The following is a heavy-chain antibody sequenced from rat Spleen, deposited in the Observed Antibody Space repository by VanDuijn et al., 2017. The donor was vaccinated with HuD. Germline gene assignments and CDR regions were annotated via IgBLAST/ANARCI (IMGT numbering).Heavy chain of an antibody. V-gene: IGHV5-22*01. CDR1: GFSLISNS. CDR3: TRGTYFRH. J-gene: IGHJ2*01. Sequence: VQLRESGPGLVQPSQTLSLTCTVSGFSLISNSVHWIRQPPGKGLEWVASIKYEDFTPNYGESVMGRFTISRDIAKSTLYLQMNDLRSEDTATYYCTRGTYFRHWGQGVMVKVSS. CDR2: IKYEDFTP. D-gene: IGHD4-6*01.